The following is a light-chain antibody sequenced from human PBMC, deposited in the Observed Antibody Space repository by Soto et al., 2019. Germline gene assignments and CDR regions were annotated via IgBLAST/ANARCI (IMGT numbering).Light chain of an antibody. J-gene: IGLJ2*01. CDR3: SSYTGSNDVV. CDR2: DVS. Sequence: QSVLTQPRSVSGSPGQSVTISCTGTSSYVGGYNYVSWYQQHPGKAPKLMIYDVSKRPSGVPDRFSGSKSGTTASLTISGLQAEDEADYYCSSYTGSNDVVFGGGTKLTVL. CDR1: SSYVGGYNY. V-gene: IGLV2-11*01.